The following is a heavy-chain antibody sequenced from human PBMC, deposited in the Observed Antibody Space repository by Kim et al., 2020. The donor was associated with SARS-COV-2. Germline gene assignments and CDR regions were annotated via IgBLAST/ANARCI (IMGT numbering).Heavy chain of an antibody. D-gene: IGHD3-10*01. CDR3: ARVSGSGSSTRLDY. V-gene: IGHV4-31*03. CDR1: GGSITSDGYF. J-gene: IGHJ4*02. Sequence: SETLSLTCTVSGGSITSDGYFWSWIRQHPGKGLEWIGYTYYTGSTYYNPSLRSRVTILVDTSKTQFSLKLSSVTAADTAVYYCARVSGSGSSTRLDYWVQGTLITVSS. CDR2: TYYTGST.